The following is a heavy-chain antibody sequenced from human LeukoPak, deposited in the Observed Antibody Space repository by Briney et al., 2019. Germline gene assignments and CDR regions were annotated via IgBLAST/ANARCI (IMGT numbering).Heavy chain of an antibody. CDR3: ARLPLGTTYYYYYMDV. V-gene: IGHV3-11*04. CDR1: GFTFSDYY. D-gene: IGHD1-7*01. Sequence: GGSLRLSCAASGFTFSDYYMSWIRQAPGKGLEWVSYISSSSSTIYYADSVKGRFTISRDNAKNSLYLQMNSLRAEDTAVYYCARLPLGTTYYYYYMDVWGKGTTVTVSS. J-gene: IGHJ6*03. CDR2: ISSSSSTI.